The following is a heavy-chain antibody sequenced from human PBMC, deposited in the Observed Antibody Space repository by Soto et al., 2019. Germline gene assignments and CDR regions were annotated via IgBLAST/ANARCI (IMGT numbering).Heavy chain of an antibody. CDR2: ISSSGNNT. D-gene: IGHD1-26*01. V-gene: IGHV3-23*01. J-gene: IGHJ5*02. CDR3: ARGGGWFDP. CDR1: GFTLSTS. Sequence: EVQVLESGGDLVQPGGSLRLSCAASGFTLSTSTWVRQAPGKGLEWVSSISSSGNNTYYTDSVKGRFTISRDNSKNTLYLQMNSLRAEDTAIYYCARGGGWFDPWGQGTLVTVSS.